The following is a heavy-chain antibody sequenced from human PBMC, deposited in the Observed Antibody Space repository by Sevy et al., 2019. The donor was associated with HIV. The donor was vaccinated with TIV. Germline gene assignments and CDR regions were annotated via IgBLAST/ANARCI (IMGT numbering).Heavy chain of an antibody. Sequence: GGSLRLSCTVSGFTVSSNFISWVRQAPGKGLEWVSVIWLTGATYYADSVKGRFTISRDNSKNTVYLDMNSLRAEDTAVYYCARGKHVSDYYGGFDYWGQGTLVTVSS. CDR3: ARGKHVSDYYGGFDY. D-gene: IGHD3-3*01. J-gene: IGHJ4*02. CDR2: IWLTGAT. CDR1: GFTVSSNF. V-gene: IGHV3-53*01.